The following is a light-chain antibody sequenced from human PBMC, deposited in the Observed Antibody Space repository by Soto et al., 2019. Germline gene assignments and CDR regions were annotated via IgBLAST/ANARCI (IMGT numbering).Light chain of an antibody. V-gene: IGLV6-57*01. J-gene: IGLJ2*01. CDR1: SGSIASNY. CDR2: EDN. CDR3: QSYDSSNHVV. Sequence: NFMLTQPHSVSESPGKTVTISCTRSSGSIASNYVQWYQQRPGSSPTTVIYEDNQRPSGVPDRFSGSIDSSSNSASLTISGLKTEDEADYYCQSYDSSNHVVFRGGTKRTVL.